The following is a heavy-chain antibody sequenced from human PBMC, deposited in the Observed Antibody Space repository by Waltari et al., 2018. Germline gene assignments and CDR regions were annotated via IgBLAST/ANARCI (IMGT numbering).Heavy chain of an antibody. D-gene: IGHD6-13*01. Sequence: EVQGVESGGGLVQGGGSLRRCCAAAGFTVSSSWMTWVRQAPGKGLEWVANIKTDGSETYYVDSVKGRFSLSRDNTKNSLYLQMSSLRAEDTAVYYCAIGGVETSWYWRYWGQGTLVTVSS. J-gene: IGHJ4*02. CDR1: GFTVSSSW. CDR2: IKTDGSET. CDR3: AIGGVETSWYWRY. V-gene: IGHV3-7*01.